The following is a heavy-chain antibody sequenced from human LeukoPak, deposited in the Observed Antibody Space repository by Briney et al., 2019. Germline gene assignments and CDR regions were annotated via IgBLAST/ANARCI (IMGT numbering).Heavy chain of an antibody. V-gene: IGHV4-39*07. D-gene: IGHD3-3*01. CDR2: IYYSGST. J-gene: IGHJ4*02. CDR1: GGSISSSSYY. CDR3: ARDVFAEGY. Sequence: SETLPLTCTVSGGSISSSSYYWGWIRQPPGKGLEWIGSIYYSGSTYYNPSLKSRVTISVDTSKNQFSLKLSSVTAADTAVYYCARDVFAEGYWGQGTLVTVSS.